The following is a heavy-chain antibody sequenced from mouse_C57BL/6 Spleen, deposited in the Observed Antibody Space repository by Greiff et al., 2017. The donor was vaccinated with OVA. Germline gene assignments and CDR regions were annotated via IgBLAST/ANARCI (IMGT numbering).Heavy chain of an antibody. V-gene: IGHV1-82*01. CDR1: GYAFSSSW. CDR2: IYPGDGDT. Sequence: QVQLKESGPELVKPGASVKISCKASGYAFSSSWMNWVKQRPGKGLEWIGRIYPGDGDTNYNGKFKGKATLTADKSSSTAYMQLSSLTSEDSAVYFCARRNWDAFFDYWGQGTTLTVSS. D-gene: IGHD4-1*01. J-gene: IGHJ2*01. CDR3: ARRNWDAFFDY.